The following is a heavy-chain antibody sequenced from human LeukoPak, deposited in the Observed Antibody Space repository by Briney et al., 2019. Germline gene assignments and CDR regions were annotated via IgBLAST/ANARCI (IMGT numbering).Heavy chain of an antibody. D-gene: IGHD6-13*01. CDR3: ARDTAARYSSSWYWNY. J-gene: IGHJ4*02. V-gene: IGHV1-2*02. CDR2: INPNSGGT. Sequence: ASVKVSCEASGYTFTGYYMHWVRQAPGQGLEWMGWINPNSGGTNYAQKFQGRVTMTRDTSISTAYMELSRLRSDDTAVYYCARDTAARYSSSWYWNYWGQGTLVTVSS. CDR1: GYTFTGYY.